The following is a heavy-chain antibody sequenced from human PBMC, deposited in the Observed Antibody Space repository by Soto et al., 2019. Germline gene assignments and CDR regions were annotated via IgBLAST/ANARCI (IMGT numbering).Heavy chain of an antibody. J-gene: IGHJ4*02. CDR3: GRARRNALVSDS. V-gene: IGHV1-8*01. CDR1: GYTFINYD. Sequence: QVQLVQSGAEVKQPGASVKVSCRASGYTFINYDISWVRQATGQGLEWMGWMNPDSANTGYAQKFQGRVTMTRDTSISTAYMELNNLTSEDTEVYYCGRARRNALVSDSWGQGTLVTASS. CDR2: MNPDSANT. D-gene: IGHD1-1*01.